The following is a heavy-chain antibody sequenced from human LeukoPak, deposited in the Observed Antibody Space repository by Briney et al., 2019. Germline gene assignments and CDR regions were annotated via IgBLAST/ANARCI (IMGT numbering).Heavy chain of an antibody. CDR3: ARGRFGSC. CDR2: ISSSGNSI. J-gene: IGHJ1*01. V-gene: IGHV3-48*03. Sequence: GVSLTLSCTASGFTFSGYEMKWVRQAPGKGLEWVSYISSSGNSIYYADSVKGRFTISRDNAKNSLYLQMNSLRAEDMAVYYCARGRFGSCWGQGTLVTVSS. CDR1: GFTFSGYE. D-gene: IGHD6-13*01.